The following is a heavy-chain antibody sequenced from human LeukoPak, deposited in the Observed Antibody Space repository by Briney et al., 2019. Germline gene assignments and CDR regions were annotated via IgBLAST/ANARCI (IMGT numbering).Heavy chain of an antibody. CDR1: GGSITSSSYY. CDR3: ARDGNMVREIEFDY. D-gene: IGHD3-10*01. V-gene: IGHV4-39*07. J-gene: IGHJ4*02. CDR2: IYYSGST. Sequence: SETLSLTCTVSGGSITSSSYYWGWIRQPPGKGLEWIGSIYYSGSTYYNPSLKSRVTISVDTSKNQFSLKLSSVTAADTAVYYCARDGNMVREIEFDYWGQGTLVTVSS.